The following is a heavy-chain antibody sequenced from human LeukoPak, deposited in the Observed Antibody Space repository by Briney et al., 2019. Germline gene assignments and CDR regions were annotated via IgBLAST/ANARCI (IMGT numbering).Heavy chain of an antibody. CDR2: ISYDGSNK. CDR1: GFTFSSYA. CDR3: AREHHDGSPEI. V-gene: IGHV3-30-3*01. D-gene: IGHD3-16*01. J-gene: IGHJ3*02. Sequence: GGSLRLSCAASGFTFSSYAMHWVRQAPGKGLEWVAVISYDGSNKYYADSEKGRFTISRDNSKNTLYLQMNSLRAEDTAVYYCAREHHDGSPEIWGQGTMVTVSS.